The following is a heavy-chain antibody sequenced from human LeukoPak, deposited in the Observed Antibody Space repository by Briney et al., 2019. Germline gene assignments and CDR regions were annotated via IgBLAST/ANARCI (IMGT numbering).Heavy chain of an antibody. D-gene: IGHD3-22*01. Sequence: GGSLRLSCSASEFSFSRYAMHWVCQGPGKGLEHVSTISSNGASTYYADSTKGRFTISRDNSKNTLYLQLSSLSAEDTAVYYCVKGGYYDSSGFPEYFQDWGQGTLVSASS. J-gene: IGHJ1*01. V-gene: IGHV3-64D*09. CDR3: VKGGYYDSSGFPEYFQD. CDR2: ISSNGAST. CDR1: EFSFSRYA.